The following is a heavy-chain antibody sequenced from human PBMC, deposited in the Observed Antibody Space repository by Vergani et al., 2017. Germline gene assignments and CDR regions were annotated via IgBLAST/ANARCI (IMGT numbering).Heavy chain of an antibody. J-gene: IGHJ4*02. CDR1: GGSFSGYY. CDR2: INHSGST. Sequence: QVQLQQWGAGLLKPSETLSLTCAVYGGSFSGYYWSWIRQPPGKGLEWIGEINHSGSTNYNPSLKSRVTISVDTSKNQFSLKLSSVTAADTAVYYCARDSPVTAYHYYGSGSYPYYFDYWGQGTLVTVSS. D-gene: IGHD3-10*01. CDR3: ARDSPVTAYHYYGSGSYPYYFDY. V-gene: IGHV4-34*01.